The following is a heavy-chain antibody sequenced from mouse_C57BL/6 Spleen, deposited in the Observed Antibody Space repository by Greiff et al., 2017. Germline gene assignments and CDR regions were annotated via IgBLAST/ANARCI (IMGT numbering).Heavy chain of an antibody. J-gene: IGHJ2*01. CDR3: ARFITTVVYLDY. CDR2: INPNNGGT. Sequence: EVQLQQSGPELVKPGASVKIPCKASGYTFTDYNMDWVKQSHGKSLEWIGDINPNNGGTIYNQKFKGKATLTVDKSSSTAYMELRSLTSEDTAVYYCARFITTVVYLDYWGQGTTLTVSS. D-gene: IGHD1-1*01. V-gene: IGHV1-18*01. CDR1: GYTFTDYN.